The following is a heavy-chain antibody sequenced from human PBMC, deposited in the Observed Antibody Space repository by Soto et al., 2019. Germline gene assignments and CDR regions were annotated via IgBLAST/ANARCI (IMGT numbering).Heavy chain of an antibody. CDR1: GFTISGKKY. J-gene: IGHJ3*01. CDR3: ATWHEREHAYDV. CDR2: LYDLDGS. Sequence: DVQLVESGGGLIKPGESLRLSCAAFGFTISGKKYVAWVRQAPGKGLEWVSALYDLDGSFYAASVKGRFTTSSDSSKTTVYLQMNDLRTDDTAVYYCATWHEREHAYDVWGQGTTVTVSS. V-gene: IGHV3-53*01. D-gene: IGHD1-1*01.